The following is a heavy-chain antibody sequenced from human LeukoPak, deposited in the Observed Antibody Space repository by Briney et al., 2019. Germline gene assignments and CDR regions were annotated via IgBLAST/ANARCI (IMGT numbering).Heavy chain of an antibody. V-gene: IGHV4-61*01. CDR2: IYYTGST. CDR3: ARSRVEMATRHFDY. D-gene: IGHD5-24*01. CDR1: GGSVSSGSYY. Sequence: PSETLSLTCTVSGGSVSSGSYYWSWIRQPPGKGLEWIGYIYYTGSTNYNPSLKSRVTISVDTSRNQFSLKLSSVTAADTAVYYCARSRVEMATRHFDYWGQGTLVTVSS. J-gene: IGHJ4*02.